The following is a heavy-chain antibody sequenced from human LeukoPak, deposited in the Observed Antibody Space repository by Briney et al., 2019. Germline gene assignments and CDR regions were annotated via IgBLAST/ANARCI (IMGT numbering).Heavy chain of an antibody. Sequence: ASVKVSCKASGYTFTSYGISWVRQAPGQGLEWMGGISAYNGNTNYAQKLQGRVTMTTGTSTSTAYMELRSLKSDDTAVYYRARDRPNYDILTGYFYYFDYWGQGTLVTVSS. D-gene: IGHD3-9*01. CDR2: ISAYNGNT. CDR3: ARDRPNYDILTGYFYYFDY. V-gene: IGHV1-18*01. J-gene: IGHJ4*02. CDR1: GYTFTSYG.